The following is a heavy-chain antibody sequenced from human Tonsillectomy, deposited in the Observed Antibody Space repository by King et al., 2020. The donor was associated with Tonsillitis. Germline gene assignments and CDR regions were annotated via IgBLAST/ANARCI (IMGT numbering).Heavy chain of an antibody. V-gene: IGHV2-70*04. J-gene: IGHJ5*02. Sequence: TLKESGPALVKPTQTLTLTCTFSGFSLSTDEMRVSWVRQPPGKALEWLARIDWDDEKFYSTSLKTRLTISRDTPKNQVVLRMTNMDPGDTATYYCTRSQAGSNWFDPWGRGTLVTVSS. CDR1: GFSLSTDEMR. CDR2: IDWDDEK. CDR3: TRSQAGSNWFDP.